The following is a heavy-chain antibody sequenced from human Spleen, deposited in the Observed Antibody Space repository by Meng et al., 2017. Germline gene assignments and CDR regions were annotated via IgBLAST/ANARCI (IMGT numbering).Heavy chain of an antibody. CDR3: SGHVDY. J-gene: IGHJ4*01. Sequence: VQLVESGGGFVKPGGSLRLSCAASGFTFSNAWMTWVRQAPGKGLEWIGRMKSNVGGGTVDYAAAVKGRFFISRDDSENTFYLQMNSLKTEDTAVYYCSGHVDYWGHGTLVTVSS. CDR1: GFTFSNAW. V-gene: IGHV3-15*01. CDR2: MKSNVGGGTV.